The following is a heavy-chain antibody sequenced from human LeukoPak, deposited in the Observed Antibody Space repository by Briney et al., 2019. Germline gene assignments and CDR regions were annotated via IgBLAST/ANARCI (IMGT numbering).Heavy chain of an antibody. CDR2: INSDGSEG. D-gene: IGHD6-6*01. V-gene: IGHV3-7*03. CDR1: GFTFSGFW. Sequence: GGSLKLSCAVSGFTFSGFWMSWSRQAPGKGLEWVASINSDGSEGYYADVVKGRFTISRDNAKNSLYLQINSLRAEDTAVYYCARSSYSSSSSVWGQGTMVTVSS. CDR3: ARSSYSSSSSV. J-gene: IGHJ3*01.